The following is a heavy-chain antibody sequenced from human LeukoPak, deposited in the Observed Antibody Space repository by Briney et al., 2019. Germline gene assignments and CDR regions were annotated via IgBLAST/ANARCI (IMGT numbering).Heavy chain of an antibody. Sequence: GGPLRLSCAASGFTVTTNYMSWVRQAPGKGLEWVSVIYSGGSTYFADSVKGRFTISRHNSKDTLYLQMDSLRDEDTAVYYWARGDFWSGYYTGLYWGQGTLVTVSS. D-gene: IGHD3-3*01. J-gene: IGHJ4*02. CDR2: IYSGGST. CDR1: GFTVTTNY. CDR3: ARGDFWSGYYTGLY. V-gene: IGHV3-53*04.